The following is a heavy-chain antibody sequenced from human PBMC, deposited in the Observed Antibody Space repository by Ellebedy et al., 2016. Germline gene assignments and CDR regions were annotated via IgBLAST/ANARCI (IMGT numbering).Heavy chain of an antibody. V-gene: IGHV5-10-1*01. CDR3: AADYGSDSLDY. D-gene: IGHD3-10*01. Sequence: GESLKISXKGSGYSFTSYWISWVRQMPGKGLEWMGRIDPSDSYTNYSPSFQGHVTISADKSISTAYLQWSSLKASDTAMYYCAADYGSDSLDYWGQGTLVTVSS. J-gene: IGHJ4*02. CDR1: GYSFTSYW. CDR2: IDPSDSYT.